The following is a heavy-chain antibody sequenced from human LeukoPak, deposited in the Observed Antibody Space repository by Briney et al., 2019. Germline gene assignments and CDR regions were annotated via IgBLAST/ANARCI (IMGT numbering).Heavy chain of an antibody. CDR1: CVPFTSFW. J-gene: IGHJ6*03. Sequence: ASAKVFCKASCVPFTSFWVSWGRQGPGRRGEGMGWISAYNGNTNSAQKLQGRVTMTTATSTSTAYMELRSLRSDDTAVYCCARSSGTTYYYYYYMDVWGKGTTVTVSS. V-gene: IGHV1-18*04. D-gene: IGHD1/OR15-1a*01. CDR2: ISAYNGNT. CDR3: ARSSGTTYYYYYYMDV.